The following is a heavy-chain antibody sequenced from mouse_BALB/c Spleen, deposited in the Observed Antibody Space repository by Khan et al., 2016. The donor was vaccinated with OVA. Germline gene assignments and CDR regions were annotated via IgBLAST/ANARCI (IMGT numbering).Heavy chain of an antibody. V-gene: IGHV4-1*02. CDR2: INPDSSTI. CDR3: AMPYRYGGRAWFAY. CDR1: GFDFSRYW. D-gene: IGHD2-14*01. J-gene: IGHJ3*01. Sequence: EVQLVESGGGLVQPGGSLKLSCAASGFDFSRYWMSWVRQAPGKGLEWIGEINPDSSTINYTPSLKDKFIISRDNAKNTLYLQMSKVRSEDTALYYCAMPYRYGGRAWFAYWGQGTLVTVSA.